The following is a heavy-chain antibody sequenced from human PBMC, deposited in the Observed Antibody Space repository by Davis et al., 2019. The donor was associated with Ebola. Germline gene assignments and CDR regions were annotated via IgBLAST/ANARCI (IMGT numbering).Heavy chain of an antibody. CDR2: IYYSGST. CDR3: ARGGQGVGAGRWLDP. CDR1: GGSIYSSSYY. Sequence: SETLSLTCTVSGGSIYSSSYYWGWIRQPPGKGLEWIGYIYYSGSTNYNPSLKSRVTISVDTSKNQFSLKLTSVTPADTAVYYCARGGQGVGAGRWLDPWGQGNLVIVSS. D-gene: IGHD1-26*01. V-gene: IGHV4-61*05. J-gene: IGHJ5*02.